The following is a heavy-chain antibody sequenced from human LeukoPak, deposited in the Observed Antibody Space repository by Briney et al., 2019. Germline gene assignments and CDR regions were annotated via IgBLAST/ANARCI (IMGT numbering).Heavy chain of an antibody. CDR2: IRGSGGST. D-gene: IGHD1-26*01. V-gene: IGHV3-23*01. CDR3: AKLVRSVGATRDHDY. CDR1: GFTFSSYA. J-gene: IGHJ4*02. Sequence: GGSLRLSCAASGFTFSSYAMSWVRQAPGKGLEWVSAIRGSGGSTYYADSVKGRFTISRDNSKNTLYLQMNSLRAEDTAVYYCAKLVRSVGATRDHDYWGQGTLVTVSS.